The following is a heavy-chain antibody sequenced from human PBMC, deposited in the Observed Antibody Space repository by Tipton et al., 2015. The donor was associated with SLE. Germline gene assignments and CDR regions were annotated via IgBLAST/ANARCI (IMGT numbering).Heavy chain of an antibody. V-gene: IGHV4-39*07. D-gene: IGHD3-22*01. J-gene: IGHJ4*02. CDR2: IFYSGST. Sequence: LRLSCTVSGDSISSSAYYWGWVRQPPGKGLEWIGTIFYSGSTYYNPSLESRVTISVDTSKNQFSLKLSSVTAADTAVYYCARASTPNSYDCSGFYLSFYFDCWGQGTQVTVSS. CDR3: ARASTPNSYDCSGFYLSFYFDC. CDR1: GDSISSSAYY.